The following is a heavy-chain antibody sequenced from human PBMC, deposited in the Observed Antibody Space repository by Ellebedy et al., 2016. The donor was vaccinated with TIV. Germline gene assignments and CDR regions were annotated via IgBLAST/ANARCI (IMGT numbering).Heavy chain of an antibody. Sequence: MPSETLSLTCTVSGGSIASSGYYWGWIRQPPGKGLEWIGEISHRGSTNYNPSLKSRVAVSVDTSKNQLSLKLSSVTAADTAVYYCARGLTGNTFYYGSGHLGWFDPWGQGTLVTVSS. CDR3: ARGLTGNTFYYGSGHLGWFDP. D-gene: IGHD3-10*01. CDR2: ISHRGST. CDR1: GGSIASSGYY. J-gene: IGHJ5*02. V-gene: IGHV4-39*07.